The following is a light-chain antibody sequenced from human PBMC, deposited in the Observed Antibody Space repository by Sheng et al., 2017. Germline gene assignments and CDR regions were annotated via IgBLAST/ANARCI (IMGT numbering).Light chain of an antibody. J-gene: IGKJ3*01. CDR3: QQYNNWPFT. CDR1: QSVSGD. V-gene: IGKV3-15*01. Sequence: ETVMTQSPASLSVLPGERATLSCRASQSVSGDLAWYQQKPGQAPRLLIYDASTRATGCPGRFGGSGSGTEFTLTISSLQSEDFAIYYCQQYNNWPFTFGPGTESGYQ. CDR2: DAS.